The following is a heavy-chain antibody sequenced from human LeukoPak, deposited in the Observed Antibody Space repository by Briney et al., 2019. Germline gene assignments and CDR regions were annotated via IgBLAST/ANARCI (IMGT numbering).Heavy chain of an antibody. CDR3: ATYCGGDCYSPHDAFDN. CDR2: INSDGSIT. J-gene: IGHJ3*02. CDR1: GFTFSSYW. V-gene: IGHV3-74*01. Sequence: GGSLRLSCVASGFTFSSYWVHWVRQAPGKGLVWVSCINSDGSITSYADSVKGRFTISRDNAKNSLYLQMNSLRAEDTAMYYCATYCGGDCYSPHDAFDNWGQGTMVTVSS. D-gene: IGHD2-21*02.